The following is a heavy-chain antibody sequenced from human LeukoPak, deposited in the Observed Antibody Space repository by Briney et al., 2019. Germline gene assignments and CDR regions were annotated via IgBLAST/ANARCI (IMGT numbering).Heavy chain of an antibody. CDR3: ARDRDFWSGWNPTHDASDI. J-gene: IGHJ3*02. V-gene: IGHV7-4-1*02. CDR2: INTNTGNP. Sequence: GASVKVSCKASGYTFTSYAMNWVRQAPGQGLEWMGWINTNTGNPTYAQGFTGRVVFSLDTSVSTAYLQITSLKAEDTAVYYCARDRDFWSGWNPTHDASDIWGQGTMVTVSS. CDR1: GYTFTSYA. D-gene: IGHD3-3*01.